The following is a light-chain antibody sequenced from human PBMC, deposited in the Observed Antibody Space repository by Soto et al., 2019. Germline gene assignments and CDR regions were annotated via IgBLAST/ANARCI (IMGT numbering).Light chain of an antibody. CDR1: SGHSSYG. Sequence: QSVLTQSPSASASLGASVKLTCTLSSGHSSYGIAWHQQQPEKGPRYLMKLNSDGSHSKGDGIPDRFSGSSSGAERYLTISSLHSEDEADYYCQTWDTGTRVFGGGTKLTVL. CDR3: QTWDTGTRV. V-gene: IGLV4-69*01. CDR2: LNSDGSH. J-gene: IGLJ2*01.